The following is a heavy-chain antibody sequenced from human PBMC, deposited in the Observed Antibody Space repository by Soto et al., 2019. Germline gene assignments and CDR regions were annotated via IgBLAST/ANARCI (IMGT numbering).Heavy chain of an antibody. J-gene: IGHJ4*02. D-gene: IGHD3-22*01. Sequence: KTSETLSLTCTVSGGSISSGDYYWSWIRQPPGKGLEWIGYIYYSGSTYYNPSLKSRVTISVDTSKNQFSLKLSSVAAADTAVYYCATYYYDSSGYYYFDYWGQGTLVTVSS. CDR3: ATYYYDSSGYYYFDY. V-gene: IGHV4-30-4*01. CDR1: GGSISSGDYY. CDR2: IYYSGST.